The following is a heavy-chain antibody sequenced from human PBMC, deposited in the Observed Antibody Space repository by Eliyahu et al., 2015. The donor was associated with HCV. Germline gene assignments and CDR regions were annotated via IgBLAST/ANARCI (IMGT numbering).Heavy chain of an antibody. D-gene: IGHD1-26*01. J-gene: IGHJ5*02. CDR1: GGSISSYY. Sequence: QVQLQESGPGLVKPSETLSLTCTVSGGSISSYYWSWIRQPPGKGLEWIGYIYYSGSTNYNPSLKSRVTISVDTSKNQFSLKLSSVTAADTAVYYCARVGIVGATSWFDPWGQGTLVTVSS. CDR3: ARVGIVGATSWFDP. V-gene: IGHV4-59*01. CDR2: IYYSGST.